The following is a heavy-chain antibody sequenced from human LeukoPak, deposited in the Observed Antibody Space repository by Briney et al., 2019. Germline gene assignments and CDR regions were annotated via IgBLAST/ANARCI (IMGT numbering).Heavy chain of an antibody. V-gene: IGHV3-9*01. CDR3: ARDSSSWWDP. D-gene: IGHD6-13*01. CDR2: ISWNSGSI. Sequence: GRSLRLSCAASGFTFDDYAMHWVRQAPGKGLEWVSGISWNSGSIGYADSVKGRFTISRDNAKNSLYLQMNSLRDEDTAVYYCARDSSSWWDPWGQGTLVTVSS. CDR1: GFTFDDYA. J-gene: IGHJ5*02.